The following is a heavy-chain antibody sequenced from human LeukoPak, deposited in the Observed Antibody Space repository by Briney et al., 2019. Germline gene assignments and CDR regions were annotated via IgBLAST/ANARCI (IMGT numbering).Heavy chain of an antibody. D-gene: IGHD6-6*01. CDR3: ARLISTSSSRFSDY. J-gene: IGHJ4*02. V-gene: IGHV3-23*01. Sequence: PGGSLRLACAASGFTFSSYAMSWVRQAPGKGPEVVSAISISGENTYYADSVKGRFTISRDTSRNTLYLQMHSLRAEDTAVYYCARLISTSSSRFSDYWGQGTLVTVSS. CDR2: ISISGENT. CDR1: GFTFSSYA.